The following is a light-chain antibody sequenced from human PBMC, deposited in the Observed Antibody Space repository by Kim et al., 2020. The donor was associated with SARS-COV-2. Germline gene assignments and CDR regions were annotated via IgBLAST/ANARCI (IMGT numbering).Light chain of an antibody. J-gene: IGKJ4*01. CDR2: AAS. CDR1: QSISSY. Sequence: SVGDRVTITCRARQSISSYLNWYQQKPGKAPKLLIYAASNLQSGVPSRFSGSGSGTDFTLTISSLQPEDFATYYCQQSYSTPPLTFGGGTKVDIK. V-gene: IGKV1-39*01. CDR3: QQSYSTPPLT.